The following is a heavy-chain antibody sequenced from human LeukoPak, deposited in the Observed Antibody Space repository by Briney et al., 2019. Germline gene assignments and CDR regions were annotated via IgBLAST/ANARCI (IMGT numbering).Heavy chain of an antibody. CDR2: ISYDGSNK. CDR3: AKGSVGGSYRPVDY. Sequence: GGSLRLSCAASGLTFSSYGMHWVRQAPGKGLEWVAVISYDGSNKYYADSVKGRFTISRDNSKNTLYLQMNSLRAEDTAVYYCAKGSVGGSYRPVDYWGQGTLVTVSS. CDR1: GLTFSSYG. V-gene: IGHV3-30*18. J-gene: IGHJ4*02. D-gene: IGHD3-16*02.